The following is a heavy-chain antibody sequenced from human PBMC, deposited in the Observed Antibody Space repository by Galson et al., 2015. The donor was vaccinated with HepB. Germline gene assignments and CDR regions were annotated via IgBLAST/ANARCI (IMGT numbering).Heavy chain of an antibody. CDR1: GFTFRDYA. CDR3: AKPVTKGGVNGPFDI. Sequence: LRLSCAASGFTFRDYAMSWVRQAPGKGLEWVSSVTGSVGSAYYADSVKGRLTISRDNSKNTLYLQMSSLRVEDTAVYYCAKPVTKGGVNGPFDIWGQGTKVTVSS. J-gene: IGHJ3*02. CDR2: VTGSVGSA. D-gene: IGHD3-16*01. V-gene: IGHV3-23*01.